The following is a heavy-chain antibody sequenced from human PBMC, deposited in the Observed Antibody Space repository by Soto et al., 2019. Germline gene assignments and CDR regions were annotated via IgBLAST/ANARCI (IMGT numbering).Heavy chain of an antibody. CDR1: GESSSTYY. Sequence: QVRLQQWGAGLLKPSETLSLTCGVYGESSSTYYWNWIRQSPGKGLEWIADIHYNGRTNYNPSLKSRLPISVDTSQKQFSLKLTSVTAADTAVYYCVRFGEPSPGSGPLADFWGQGTLVTVSS. CDR2: IHYNGRT. D-gene: IGHD3-10*01. CDR3: VRFGEPSPGSGPLADF. V-gene: IGHV4-34*01. J-gene: IGHJ4*02.